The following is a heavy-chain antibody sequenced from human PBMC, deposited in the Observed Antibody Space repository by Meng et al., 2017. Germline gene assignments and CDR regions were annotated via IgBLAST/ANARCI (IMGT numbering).Heavy chain of an antibody. Sequence: VRAGREVRRPVASVKITCKASGGTFSSYAIRWVLQAPGQGLEWMGGIIPIFGTANYAQKFQGRVTITADESTSTAYMELSSLRSEDTAVYYCARDIRPSYFDYWGQGTLVTVSS. D-gene: IGHD3-10*01. CDR3: ARDIRPSYFDY. V-gene: IGHV1-69*01. CDR2: IIPIFGTA. CDR1: GGTFSSYA. J-gene: IGHJ4*02.